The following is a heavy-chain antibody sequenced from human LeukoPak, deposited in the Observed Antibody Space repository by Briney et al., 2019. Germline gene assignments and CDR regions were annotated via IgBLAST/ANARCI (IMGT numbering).Heavy chain of an antibody. CDR1: GGTFSSYA. CDR2: IIPIFGTA. Sequence: SVKVSCKASGGTFSSYAISWVRQAPGQGLEWMGGIIPIFGTANYAQKFQGRVTITADESTSTAYMGLSSLRSEDTAVYYCARYYYDSSGYYLTAHFDYWGQGTLVTVSS. CDR3: ARYYYDSSGYYLTAHFDY. D-gene: IGHD3-22*01. J-gene: IGHJ4*02. V-gene: IGHV1-69*13.